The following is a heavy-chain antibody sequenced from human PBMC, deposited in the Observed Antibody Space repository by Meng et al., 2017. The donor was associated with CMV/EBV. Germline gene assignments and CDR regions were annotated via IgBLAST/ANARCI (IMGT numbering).Heavy chain of an antibody. V-gene: IGHV3-23*01. Sequence: GESLKISCAASGFTFSSYAMSWVRQAPGKGLEWVSAISGSGGSTYYADSVKGRFTISRDNSKNTLYLQMNSLRAEDTAVYYCARLGGDIVLMNAWGQGTLVTVSS. D-gene: IGHD2-8*01. J-gene: IGHJ5*02. CDR2: ISGSGGST. CDR3: ARLGGDIVLMNA. CDR1: GFTFSSYA.